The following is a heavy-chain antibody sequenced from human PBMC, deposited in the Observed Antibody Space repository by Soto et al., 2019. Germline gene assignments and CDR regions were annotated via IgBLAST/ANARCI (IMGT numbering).Heavy chain of an antibody. CDR1: GGTFSSYA. J-gene: IGHJ3*02. CDR2: IIPIFGTA. CDR3: AGDTATRPRYYDSSGYYLDAFDI. D-gene: IGHD3-22*01. V-gene: IGHV1-69*13. Sequence: ASVKVSCKASGGTFSSYAINWVRQAPGQGLEWMGGIIPIFGTATFAQKFQGRITITADESTNTAYMELSSLISEDTAVYYCAGDTATRPRYYDSSGYYLDAFDIWGRGTMVTVSS.